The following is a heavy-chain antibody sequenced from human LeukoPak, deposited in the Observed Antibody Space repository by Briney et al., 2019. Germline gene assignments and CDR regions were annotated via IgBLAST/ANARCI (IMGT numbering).Heavy chain of an antibody. D-gene: IGHD3-22*01. V-gene: IGHV4-34*01. CDR2: INHSGST. CDR3: ARGHPGYYYDSSGYSH. Sequence: SETLSLTCAVYGGSFSGYYWSWIRQPPGKGLEWIGEINHSGSTNYNPSLKSRVTISVDTSKNQFSLKLSSVTAADTAVYYCARGHPGYYYDSSGYSHWGQGTLVPVSS. J-gene: IGHJ4*02. CDR1: GGSFSGYY.